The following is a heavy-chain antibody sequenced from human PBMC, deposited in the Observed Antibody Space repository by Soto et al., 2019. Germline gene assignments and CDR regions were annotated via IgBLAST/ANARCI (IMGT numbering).Heavy chain of an antibody. V-gene: IGHV1-18*01. Sequence: ASVKVSCKASGYTFTSYGISWVRQAPGQGLEWMGWISAYNGNTNYAQKLQGRVTMTTDTSTSTAYMELRSLRSDDTAVYYCARDEPMVRGTNYYYYYMDVWGKGTTVTVSS. CDR3: ARDEPMVRGTNYYYYYMDV. CDR1: GYTFTSYG. CDR2: ISAYNGNT. D-gene: IGHD3-10*01. J-gene: IGHJ6*03.